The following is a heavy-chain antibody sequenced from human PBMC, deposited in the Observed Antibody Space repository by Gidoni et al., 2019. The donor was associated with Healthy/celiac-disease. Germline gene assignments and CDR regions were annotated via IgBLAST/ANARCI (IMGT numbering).Heavy chain of an antibody. CDR3: ATYRYGAGSENWFDP. CDR2: FDPEDGEK. D-gene: IGHD3-10*01. Sequence: QVQLVQSGAEVKKPGASVKVSCKVSGSTLTELSMHWVRQAPGKGLEWMGGFDPEDGEKSYAQKVQGRVTMTEDKSTDKAYMELSSLRSEDTAVYYCATYRYGAGSENWFDPWGQGTLVTVSS. J-gene: IGHJ5*02. V-gene: IGHV1-24*01. CDR1: GSTLTELS.